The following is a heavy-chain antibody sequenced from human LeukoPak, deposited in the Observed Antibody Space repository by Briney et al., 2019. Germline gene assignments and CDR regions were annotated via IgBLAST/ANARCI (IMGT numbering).Heavy chain of an antibody. CDR1: GGSISSSSYY. D-gene: IGHD5-12*01. Sequence: SETLSLTCTVSGGSISSSSYYWGWIRQPPGKGLEWIGSTYYSGSTYYNPSLKSRVTISVDTSKNQFSLKLSSVTAADTAVYYCARHRSDGYDDDAFDIWGQGTMVTVSS. CDR2: TYYSGST. V-gene: IGHV4-39*01. CDR3: ARHRSDGYDDDAFDI. J-gene: IGHJ3*02.